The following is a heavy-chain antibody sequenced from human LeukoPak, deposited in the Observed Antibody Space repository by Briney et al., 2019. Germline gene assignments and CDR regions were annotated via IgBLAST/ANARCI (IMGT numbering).Heavy chain of an antibody. J-gene: IGHJ4*02. CDR3: AKDLSVEMASEARGF. Sequence: PGGSLRLSCAASGFTFSSYGMHWVRQAPGKGLEWVAVIWYGGSNKYYADSVKGRFTISRDNSKNTLYLQMNSLGAEDTAVYYCAKDLSVEMASEARGFGGQGTLVTVSS. CDR2: IWYGGSNK. CDR1: GFTFSSYG. V-gene: IGHV3-33*06. D-gene: IGHD5-24*01.